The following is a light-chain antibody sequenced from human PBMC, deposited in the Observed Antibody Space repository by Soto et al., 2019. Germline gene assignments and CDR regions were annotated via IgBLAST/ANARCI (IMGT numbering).Light chain of an antibody. CDR3: SSYTSSDTDV. V-gene: IGLV2-14*03. J-gene: IGLJ1*01. CDR1: SSDVGGYNY. CDR2: SVS. Sequence: QSVLTQPASVSGSPGQSITISCTGTSSDVGGYNYVSWYQHHPGKAPKLMISSVSSRPSGVSNRFSGSKSGNTASLTISGLQPEDEADYYCSSYTSSDTDVFGTGTKVTVL.